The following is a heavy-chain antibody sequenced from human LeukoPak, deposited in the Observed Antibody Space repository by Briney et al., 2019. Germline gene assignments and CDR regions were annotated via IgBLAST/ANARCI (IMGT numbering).Heavy chain of an antibody. CDR1: GFTFDDYA. CDR2: ISWNSGSI. D-gene: IGHD3-10*01. CDR3: AAGSGSYYYYYGMDV. Sequence: GGSLRLSCAASGFTFDDYAMHWVRHAPGKGLEWVSGISWNSGSIGYADSVKGRFIISRDNAKNSLYLQMNSLRAEDTALYYCAAGSGSYYYYYGMDVWGQGTTVTVSS. J-gene: IGHJ6*02. V-gene: IGHV3-9*01.